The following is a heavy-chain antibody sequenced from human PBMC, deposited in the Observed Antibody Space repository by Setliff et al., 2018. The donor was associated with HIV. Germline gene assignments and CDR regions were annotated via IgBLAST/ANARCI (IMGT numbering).Heavy chain of an antibody. CDR1: GYTLTGYY. J-gene: IGHJ3*02. Sequence: ASVKVSCKASGYTLTGYYMHWVRQAPGQGLEWMGRINPNSGGTNYAQKFQGRVTMTRDTSISTAYMQLSRLRSDDTAVYYCASPSFGSSSWKNDAFDIWGQGTMVTVSS. D-gene: IGHD6-13*01. CDR3: ASPSFGSSSWKNDAFDI. V-gene: IGHV1-2*06. CDR2: INPNSGGT.